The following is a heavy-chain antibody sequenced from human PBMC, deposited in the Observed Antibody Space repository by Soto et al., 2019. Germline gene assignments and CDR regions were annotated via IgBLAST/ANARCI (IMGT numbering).Heavy chain of an antibody. Sequence: ASVKVSCKASGYTFTSYYMHWVRQAPGQGLEWMGIINPSGGSTSYAQKFQGRVTMTRDTSTSTVYMELSSLRSEDTAVYYCARDRLNGYSGYEAPDPWGQGTLVTAPQ. CDR2: INPSGGST. D-gene: IGHD5-12*01. J-gene: IGHJ5*02. V-gene: IGHV1-46*03. CDR3: ARDRLNGYSGYEAPDP. CDR1: GYTFTSYY.